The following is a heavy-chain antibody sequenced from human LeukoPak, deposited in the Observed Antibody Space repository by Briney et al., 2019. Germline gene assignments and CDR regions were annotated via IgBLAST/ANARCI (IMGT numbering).Heavy chain of an antibody. CDR3: ARDLATNKYYMDV. D-gene: IGHD5-24*01. Sequence: PGGSLRLSCAASGFTFSSYGMHWVRQAPGKGLEWVTVISYDGSKKYYADSVKGRFTISRDNSKNTLYLQMNSLRAEDTAVYYCARDLATNKYYMDVWGKGTTVTVSS. V-gene: IGHV3-30*03. CDR1: GFTFSSYG. CDR2: ISYDGSKK. J-gene: IGHJ6*03.